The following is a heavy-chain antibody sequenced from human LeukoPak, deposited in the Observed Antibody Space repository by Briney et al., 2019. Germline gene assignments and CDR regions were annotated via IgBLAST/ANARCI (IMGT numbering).Heavy chain of an antibody. CDR3: ARHFHSAWFGF. CDR2: IYPGGSNG. CDR1: GFDFTAYG. D-gene: IGHD5-18*01. J-gene: IGHJ4*02. V-gene: IGHV5-51*01. Sequence: GESLKISFKCSGFDFTAYGIAGVRQMPGKGLEWMGNIYPGGSNGRYSPSFQGQVTMSADKSITTVYLQWSSLKASDTAMYYCARHFHSAWFGFWGQGSLVTVSS.